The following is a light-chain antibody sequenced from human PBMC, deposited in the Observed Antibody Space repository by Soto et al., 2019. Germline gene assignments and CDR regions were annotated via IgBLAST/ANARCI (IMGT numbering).Light chain of an antibody. J-gene: IGKJ1*01. CDR2: KAS. CDR1: QSISSW. V-gene: IGKV1-5*03. Sequence: DIQMTQSPSTLSASVGDRVTITCRASQSISSWLAWYQQKPGKAPKLLIYKASSLESGVPSRFSGSGSGTEFTLTISSLQPDDFATYYCQQYNSYSRTVGQGTKVEIE. CDR3: QQYNSYSRT.